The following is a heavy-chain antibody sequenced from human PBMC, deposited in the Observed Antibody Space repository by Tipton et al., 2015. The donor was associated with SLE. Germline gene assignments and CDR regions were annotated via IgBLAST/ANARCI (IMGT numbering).Heavy chain of an antibody. CDR3: AREAGHYYDGAGYGYFQY. V-gene: IGHV4-31*03. CDR2: INHLGTT. Sequence: TLSLTCSVSGGSISSGGYYWSWIRQHPGKGLEWIGEINHLGTTVYNPSLKSRVTISVDTSKKQFSLKLHYVTAADTAVYFCAREAGHYYDGAGYGYFQYWGQGTLVTVSS. J-gene: IGHJ1*01. D-gene: IGHD3-22*01. CDR1: GGSISSGGYY.